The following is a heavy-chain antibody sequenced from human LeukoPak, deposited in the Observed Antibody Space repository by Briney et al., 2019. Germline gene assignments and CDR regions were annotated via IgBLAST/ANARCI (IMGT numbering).Heavy chain of an antibody. D-gene: IGHD6-19*01. V-gene: IGHV3-23*01. CDR2: ISGGGTST. Sequence: PGGSLRLSCAASGFTFSNCAMSWVRQAPGKGLEWVSAISGGGTSTYYADSVRGRFSISRDNSINTLSLQMNSLTAEDTAVYYCAKGTAVARPHYFDYWGQGTLVTVSS. J-gene: IGHJ4*02. CDR3: AKGTAVARPHYFDY. CDR1: GFTFSNCA.